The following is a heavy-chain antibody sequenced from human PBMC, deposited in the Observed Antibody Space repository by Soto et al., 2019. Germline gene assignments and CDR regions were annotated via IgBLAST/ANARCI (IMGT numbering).Heavy chain of an antibody. CDR1: GFTFSSYA. J-gene: IGHJ4*02. CDR3: AKTRSLFDS. V-gene: IGHV3-23*01. CDR2: ISNRGGGT. Sequence: EVQLLESGGGLVQPGGSLRLSCAASGFTFSSYAMSWVRQAPGKGLEWVSSISNRGGGTYYTDSVKGRFTISRDNSKNTLYLQMNSLKAEDTAVYSCAKTRSLFDSWGQGTLVTVSS. D-gene: IGHD2-2*01.